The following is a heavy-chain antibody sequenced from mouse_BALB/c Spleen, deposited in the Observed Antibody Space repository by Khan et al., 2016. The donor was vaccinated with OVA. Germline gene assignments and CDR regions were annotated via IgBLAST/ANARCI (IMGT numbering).Heavy chain of an antibody. CDR3: ARVYGGDVDY. V-gene: IGHV3-2*02. D-gene: IGHD1-1*01. Sequence: EVQLQELGPGLVKPSQSLSLTCTVTGYSITSDYAWNWIRQFPGNKLEWMGFISYSGNTNYNPSLKSRISITRDTSKNQFFLQLNSVTTEDTATYYGARVYGGDVDYWGQGTTLTVSS. CDR2: ISYSGNT. J-gene: IGHJ2*01. CDR1: GYSITSDYA.